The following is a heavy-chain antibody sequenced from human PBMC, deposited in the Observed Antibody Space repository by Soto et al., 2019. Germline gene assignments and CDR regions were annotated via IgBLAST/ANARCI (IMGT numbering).Heavy chain of an antibody. J-gene: IGHJ6*02. D-gene: IGHD1-20*01. CDR3: ARVGFYITGTTFSYYYYGMDV. CDR1: GGSISSSNW. Sequence: SETLSLTCAVSGGSISSSNWWSWVRQPPGKGLEWIGEIYHSGSTNYNPSLKSRVTISVDKSKNQFSLKLSSVTAADTAVYYCARVGFYITGTTFSYYYYGMDVWGQGTTVTVSS. V-gene: IGHV4-4*02. CDR2: IYHSGST.